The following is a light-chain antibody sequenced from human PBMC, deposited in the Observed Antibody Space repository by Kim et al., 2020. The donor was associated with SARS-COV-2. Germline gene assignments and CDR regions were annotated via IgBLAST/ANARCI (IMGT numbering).Light chain of an antibody. Sequence: FGQTVRITCQGDSLRSYYASWYQQKPGQAPVLVIYGKNNRPSWIPDRFSGSSSGNTASLTITGAQAEDEADYYCNSRDSSGNHLEVFGTGTKVTVL. CDR3: NSRDSSGNHLEV. V-gene: IGLV3-19*01. CDR2: GKN. J-gene: IGLJ1*01. CDR1: SLRSYY.